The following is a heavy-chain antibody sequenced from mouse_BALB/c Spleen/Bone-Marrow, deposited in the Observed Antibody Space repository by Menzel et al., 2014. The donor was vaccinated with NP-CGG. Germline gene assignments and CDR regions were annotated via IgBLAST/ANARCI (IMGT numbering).Heavy chain of an antibody. V-gene: IGHV1-69*01. Sequence: QVQLQQSGAELVMPGASVKMSCKASGRTFTDYWMLWVKQRPGQGLEWIGAIDTSDSYTSYNQKFKGKATLTVDESSSTAYMQLSSLTSEDSAVYYCARSDYRFDPLPYWGQGTLVTVSA. D-gene: IGHD2-14*01. CDR1: GRTFTDYW. CDR2: IDTSDSYT. J-gene: IGHJ3*01. CDR3: ARSDYRFDPLPY.